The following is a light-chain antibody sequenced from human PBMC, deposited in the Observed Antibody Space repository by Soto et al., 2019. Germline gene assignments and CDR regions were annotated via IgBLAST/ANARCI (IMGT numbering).Light chain of an antibody. CDR2: DVS. V-gene: IGKV3-11*01. CDR3: QQRSSWPLT. J-gene: IGKJ5*01. Sequence: EIVLTQSPDTLSLSPGERATLSCRASESVSSYLGWYQQKPGQAPRLLIYDVSNRATGTPARFSGSGSGTDCTLTISSLEPEDFAVYFCQQRSSWPLTFGQGTRLEIK. CDR1: ESVSSY.